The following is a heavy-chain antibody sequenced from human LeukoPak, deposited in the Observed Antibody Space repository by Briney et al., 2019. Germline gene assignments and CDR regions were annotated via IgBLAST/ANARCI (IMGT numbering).Heavy chain of an antibody. CDR3: AKIPIVVVPAAPY. CDR1: GFTFSSYG. Sequence: PGGSLRLSCAASGFTFSSYGMHWVRQAPGKGLEWVAFIRYDGSNKYYADSVKGRFTISRDNSKNTLYLQMNSLRAEDTAVYYCAKIPIVVVPAAPYWGQGTLVTVSS. J-gene: IGHJ4*02. D-gene: IGHD2-2*01. V-gene: IGHV3-30*02. CDR2: IRYDGSNK.